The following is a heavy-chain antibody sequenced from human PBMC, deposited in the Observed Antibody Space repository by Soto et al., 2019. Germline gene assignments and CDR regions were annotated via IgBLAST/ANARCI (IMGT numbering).Heavy chain of an antibody. CDR2: ISYDGSNK. D-gene: IGHD5-12*01. CDR1: GFTFSSYA. V-gene: IGHV3-30-3*01. CDR3: ARESDIVATNPTFDY. Sequence: QVQLVESGGGVVQPGRSLRLSCAASGFTFSSYAMHWVRQAPGKGLEWVAVISYDGSNKYYADSVKGRFTISRDNSKNTLYLQMNSLRAEDTAVYYCARESDIVATNPTFDYWGQGTLVTFSS. J-gene: IGHJ4*02.